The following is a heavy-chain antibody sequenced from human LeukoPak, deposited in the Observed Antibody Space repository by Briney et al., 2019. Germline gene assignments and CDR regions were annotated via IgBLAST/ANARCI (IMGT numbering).Heavy chain of an antibody. V-gene: IGHV3-7*01. Sequence: PGGSLRLSCVASGFTFGSYGMSWVRQAPGKGLEWVANIKQDGSEKYYVDSVKGRFTISRDNAKNSLYLQMNSLRAEDTAVYYCARGRVTITPWGQGTLVTVSS. CDR1: GFTFGSYG. CDR2: IKQDGSEK. CDR3: ARGRVTITP. D-gene: IGHD3-9*01. J-gene: IGHJ5*02.